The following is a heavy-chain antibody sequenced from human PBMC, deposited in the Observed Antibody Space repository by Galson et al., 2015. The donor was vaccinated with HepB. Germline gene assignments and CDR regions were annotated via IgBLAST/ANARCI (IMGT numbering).Heavy chain of an antibody. CDR3: VRRTLIAASDP. J-gene: IGHJ5*02. V-gene: IGHV5-51*01. Sequence: QSGAEVKKPGESLKISCEGSGYNFSSYWIGWVRQMPGKGLEWMGIVYPGDSDTRYSPSFEGQVTISADKSISTAYLQWSSLKASDTAMYYCVRRTLIAASDPWGQGTLVIVSS. D-gene: IGHD6-13*01. CDR1: GYNFSSYW. CDR2: VYPGDSDT.